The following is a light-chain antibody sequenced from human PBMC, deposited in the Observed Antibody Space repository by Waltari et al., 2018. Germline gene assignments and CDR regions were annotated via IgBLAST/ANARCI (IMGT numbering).Light chain of an antibody. V-gene: IGKV1-17*01. Sequence: DIQMTQSPSSLSASVGDRVTITCRASQDIGDDLGWYQETQGRAPKRLIYDASRLQSGVPSRFSGSGSGTEFTLTISSLQPEDCAIYYCQQHNAFPPTFGQGTKVEF. J-gene: IGKJ1*01. CDR2: DAS. CDR3: QQHNAFPPT. CDR1: QDIGDD.